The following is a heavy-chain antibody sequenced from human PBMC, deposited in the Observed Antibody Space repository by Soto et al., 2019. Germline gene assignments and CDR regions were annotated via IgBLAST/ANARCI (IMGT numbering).Heavy chain of an antibody. V-gene: IGHV3-7*04. CDR3: ARDSGSYLFGAFDI. Sequence: GGSLRLSCAASGFTFSSYWMSWVRQAPGKGLEWVANIKQDGSEKYYVDSVKGRFTISRDNAKNSLYLQMNSLRAEDTAVYYCARDSGSYLFGAFDIWGQGTMVTVSS. D-gene: IGHD1-26*01. CDR1: GFTFSSYW. CDR2: IKQDGSEK. J-gene: IGHJ3*02.